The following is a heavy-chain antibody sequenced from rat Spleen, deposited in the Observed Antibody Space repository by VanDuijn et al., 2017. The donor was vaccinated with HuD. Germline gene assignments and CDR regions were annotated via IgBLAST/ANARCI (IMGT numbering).Heavy chain of an antibody. V-gene: IGHV3-1*01. CDR2: ISYSGSS. CDR1: GYSIPSGY. J-gene: IGHJ1*01. Sequence: EVQLQESGPGLVKPSQSLSLACSVTGYSIPSGYGWVWIRTFPGNEMEWIGHISYSGSSNYHPSLKSRISFSRDTSRNQFFLQLNPVTTEDTATYYCASITSYWYFDLWGPGTMVTVSS. D-gene: IGHD1-10*01. CDR3: ASITSYWYFDL.